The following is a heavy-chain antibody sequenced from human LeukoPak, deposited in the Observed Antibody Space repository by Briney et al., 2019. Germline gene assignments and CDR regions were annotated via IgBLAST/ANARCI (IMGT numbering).Heavy chain of an antibody. CDR3: AREMATINAFDI. Sequence: SETLSLTCTVSGGSISSYYWSWIRQPPGKGLEWIGYIYYSGSTNYNPSLKSRDTISVDTSKNQFSLKLSSVTAADTAVYYCAREMATINAFDIWGQGTMVTVSS. V-gene: IGHV4-59*01. CDR1: GGSISSYY. J-gene: IGHJ3*02. D-gene: IGHD5-24*01. CDR2: IYYSGST.